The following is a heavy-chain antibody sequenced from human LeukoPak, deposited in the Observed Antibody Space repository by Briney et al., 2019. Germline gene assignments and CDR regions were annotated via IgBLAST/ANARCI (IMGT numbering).Heavy chain of an antibody. J-gene: IGHJ5*02. D-gene: IGHD3-10*01. CDR3: ARDRFGELFGIRGDNWFDP. V-gene: IGHV1-46*01. Sequence: ASVKVSCKASGYTFTSYDMHWVRQAPGQGLEWVGIINPSGGRTSYAQKFQGRVTMTRDRSTGTVYMELSSLRSEDTAVYYCARDRFGELFGIRGDNWFDPWGQGTLVTVSS. CDR2: INPSGGRT. CDR1: GYTFTSYD.